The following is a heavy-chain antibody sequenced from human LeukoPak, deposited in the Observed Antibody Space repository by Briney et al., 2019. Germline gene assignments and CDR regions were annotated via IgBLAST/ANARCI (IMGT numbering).Heavy chain of an antibody. V-gene: IGHV3-7*03. Sequence: PGGSLRLSCAASGFTSSSYWMNWVRQAPGNALEWVAYIKKDGSEKYYVDSVKGRFTISRDNAKNSLYLQMNSLRAEDTAVYYCARHSSGQPFDYWGQGTLVTVSS. CDR2: IKKDGSEK. D-gene: IGHD6-19*01. CDR3: ARHSSGQPFDY. CDR1: GFTSSSYW. J-gene: IGHJ4*02.